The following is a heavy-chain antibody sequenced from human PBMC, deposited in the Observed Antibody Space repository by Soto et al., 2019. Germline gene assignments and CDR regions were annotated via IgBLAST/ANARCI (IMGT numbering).Heavy chain of an antibody. Sequence: QVQLVQSGAEVKKPGSLVKVSCKASGGTFSSYAISWVRQAPGQGLEWMGGIIPIFGTANYAQKFQGRVTITADESTSTAYMELSSLRSEDTAVYYCARGRRVAAAGTLEYYSYGMDVWGQGTTVTVSS. V-gene: IGHV1-69*01. D-gene: IGHD6-13*01. CDR1: GGTFSSYA. CDR3: ARGRRVAAAGTLEYYSYGMDV. CDR2: IIPIFGTA. J-gene: IGHJ6*02.